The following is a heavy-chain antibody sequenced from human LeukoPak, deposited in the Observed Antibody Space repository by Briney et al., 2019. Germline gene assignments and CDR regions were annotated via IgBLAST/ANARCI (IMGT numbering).Heavy chain of an antibody. CDR2: INAGNGNT. J-gene: IGHJ3*02. D-gene: IGHD1-26*01. V-gene: IGHV1-3*03. Sequence: ASVKVSCKASGYTFTGYYMHWVRQAPGQRLEWMGWINAGNGNTKYSQEFQGRVTITRDTSASTAYMELSSLRSEDMAVYYCARESLSGSYFDDAFDIWVQGTMVTVSS. CDR1: GYTFTGYY. CDR3: ARESLSGSYFDDAFDI.